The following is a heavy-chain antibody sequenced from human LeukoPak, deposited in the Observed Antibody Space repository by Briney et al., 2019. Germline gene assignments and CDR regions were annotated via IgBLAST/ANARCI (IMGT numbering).Heavy chain of an antibody. CDR2: IGGSGAYT. D-gene: IGHD5-24*01. Sequence: GGSLRLSCAASGFTFSSYSMNWVRQAPGKGLEWVSGIGGSGAYTYYADSVKGRFTISRDNSKNTLYLVMNSLRVDDTAVYYCAKAVDLATISVDIWGQGSMVTVSS. V-gene: IGHV3-23*01. J-gene: IGHJ3*02. CDR1: GFTFSSYS. CDR3: AKAVDLATISVDI.